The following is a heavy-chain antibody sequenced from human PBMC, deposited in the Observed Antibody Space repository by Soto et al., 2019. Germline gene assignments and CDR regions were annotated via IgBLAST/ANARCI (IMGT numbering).Heavy chain of an antibody. V-gene: IGHV1-69*02. CDR2: SSPIIGIA. D-gene: IGHD3-10*01. CDR3: AASYYYGSGTPSATDY. J-gene: IGHJ4*02. Sequence: QVQLVQAGAEVKKPGASVKVSCKASGGTFSSYTSSWVRQAPGQGLEWMGRSSPIIGIANYAQKFQGRVTITADKSTSTAYMELSSLRSEDTAVYYCAASYYYGSGTPSATDYWGQGTLVTVSS. CDR1: GGTFSSYT.